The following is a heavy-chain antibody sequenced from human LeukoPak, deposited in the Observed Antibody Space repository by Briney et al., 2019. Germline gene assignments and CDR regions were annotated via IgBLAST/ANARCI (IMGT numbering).Heavy chain of an antibody. CDR1: GYSFTSYW. Sequence: HGESLKISCKGSGYSFTSYWIGWVRQMPGKGLEWMGIIYPGDSDARYSPSFQGQVTTSADKSISTAYLQWSSLKASDTAMYYCARRSYSSRYYYMDVWGKGTTVTVSS. CDR3: ARRSYSSRYYYMDV. D-gene: IGHD3-10*01. V-gene: IGHV5-51*01. CDR2: IYPGDSDA. J-gene: IGHJ6*03.